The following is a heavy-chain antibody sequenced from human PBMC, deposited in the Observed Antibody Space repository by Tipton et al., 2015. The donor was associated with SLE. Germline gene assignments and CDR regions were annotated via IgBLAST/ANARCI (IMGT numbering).Heavy chain of an antibody. Sequence: TLSLTCTVSGGSVSSGSYYWSWIRQPPGKGLEWIGYIYYRGTTNYNPSLKSRVTISIDTSKNQFSLKLSSVTAADTAVYYSAGERQHLDGTENKFDIWGQGTMVTVSS. V-gene: IGHV4-61*01. J-gene: IGHJ3*02. D-gene: IGHD6-13*01. CDR2: IYYRGTT. CDR3: AGERQHLDGTENKFDI. CDR1: GGSVSSGSYY.